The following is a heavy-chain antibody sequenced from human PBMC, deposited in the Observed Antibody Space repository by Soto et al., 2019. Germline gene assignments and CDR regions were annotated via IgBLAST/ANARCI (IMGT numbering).Heavy chain of an antibody. CDR3: ARDRPRYCSNTSRPDFDY. Sequence: ASVKVSCEASGYTLTSYGISWVRQAPGQGLEWMGWISAYNGNTNYAQKLQGRVTMTTDTSTSTAYMELRSLRSDDTAVYYCARDRPRYCSNTSRPDFDYWGQGTPVTVSS. V-gene: IGHV1-18*01. D-gene: IGHD2-2*01. CDR2: ISAYNGNT. J-gene: IGHJ4*02. CDR1: GYTLTSYG.